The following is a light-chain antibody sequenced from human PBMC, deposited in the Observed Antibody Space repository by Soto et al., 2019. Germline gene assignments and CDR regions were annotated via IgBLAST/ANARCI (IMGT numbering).Light chain of an antibody. CDR2: EVS. CDR3: SSYTSSSTWV. J-gene: IGLJ3*02. Sequence: QSALAQPRSVSGSPGQSVTISCTGSSNDVGRYNYVSWYQQHPGKAPKLMIYEVSNRPSGVSNRFSGSKSGNTASLTISGLQAEDEADYYCSSYTSSSTWVFGGGTQLTVL. CDR1: SNDVGRYNY. V-gene: IGLV2-14*01.